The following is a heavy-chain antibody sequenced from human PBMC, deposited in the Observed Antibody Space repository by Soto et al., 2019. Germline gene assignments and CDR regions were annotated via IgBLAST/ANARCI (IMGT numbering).Heavy chain of an antibody. V-gene: IGHV3-23*01. CDR1: GFTFSSYA. CDR2: ISSGAST. D-gene: IGHD3-16*01. CDR3: AKGGELDV. J-gene: IGHJ6*03. Sequence: PGGSLRLSCAASGFTFSSYAMSWVRQAPGKGLEWVSSISSGASTYYADSVKGRFTISRDNSRNTLYLQLNSLRAEDTAVYYCAKGGELDVWGKGPTVTAPS.